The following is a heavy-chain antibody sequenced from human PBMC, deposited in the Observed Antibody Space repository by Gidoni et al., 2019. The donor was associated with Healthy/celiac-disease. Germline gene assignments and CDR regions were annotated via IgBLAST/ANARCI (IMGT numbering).Heavy chain of an antibody. Sequence: EVQLVESGGCLVKPGGSLRLSCAASGFTFSSYSMNWVRPAPVKGLEWVSSISSSSSYIYYADSVKGRFTISRDNAKNSLYLQMNSLRAEDTAVYYCARVAGRGWLNDDFWSGYYGEAHKTIDYWGQGTLVTVSS. J-gene: IGHJ4*02. D-gene: IGHD3-3*01. CDR2: ISSSSSYI. CDR1: GFTFSSYS. CDR3: ARVAGRGWLNDDFWSGYYGEAHKTIDY. V-gene: IGHV3-21*01.